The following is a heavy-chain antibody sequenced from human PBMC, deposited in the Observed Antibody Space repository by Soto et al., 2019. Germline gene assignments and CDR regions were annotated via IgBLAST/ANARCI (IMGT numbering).Heavy chain of an antibody. V-gene: IGHV3-33*01. D-gene: IGHD2-2*01. Sequence: GGSLRLSCAASGFTFSSYGMHWVRQAPGKGLEWVAVIWYDGSNKYYADSVKGRFTISRDNSKNTLYLQMNSLGAEDTAVYYCARTVVPAAGMDVWGKGTTVTVSS. CDR2: IWYDGSNK. CDR1: GFTFSSYG. J-gene: IGHJ6*04. CDR3: ARTVVPAAGMDV.